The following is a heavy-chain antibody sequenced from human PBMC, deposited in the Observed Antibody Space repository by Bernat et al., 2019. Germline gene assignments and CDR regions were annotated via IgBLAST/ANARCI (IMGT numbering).Heavy chain of an antibody. D-gene: IGHD3-22*01. J-gene: IGHJ4*02. CDR2: ISGSGGST. CDR3: AKDSRSYDSSMGDY. V-gene: IGHV3-23*01. Sequence: EVQLLESGGGLVQPGGSLRLSCAASGFTFSSYAMSWVHQAPGKGLEWVSAISGSGGSTYYADSVKGRFTISRDNSKNTLYLQMNSLRAEDTAVYYCAKDSRSYDSSMGDYWGQGTLVTVSS. CDR1: GFTFSSYA.